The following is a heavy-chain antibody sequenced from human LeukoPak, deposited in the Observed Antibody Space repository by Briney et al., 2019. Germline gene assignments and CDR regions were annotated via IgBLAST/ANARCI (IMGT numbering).Heavy chain of an antibody. CDR3: ARDDFWSGYSYPPLNY. V-gene: IGHV1-18*01. D-gene: IGHD3-3*01. CDR1: GCTFTSYG. J-gene: IGHJ4*02. Sequence: ASVKVSCKASGCTFTSYGISWVRQAPGQGLEWMGWISAYNGNTNYAQKLQGRVTMTTDTSTSTAYMELRSLRSDDTAVYYCARDDFWSGYSYPPLNYWGQGTLVTVSS. CDR2: ISAYNGNT.